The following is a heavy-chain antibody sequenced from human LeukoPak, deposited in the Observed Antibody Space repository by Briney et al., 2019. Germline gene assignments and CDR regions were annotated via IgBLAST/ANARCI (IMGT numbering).Heavy chain of an antibody. CDR1: GGSISIYY. V-gene: IGHV4-4*07. CDR2: FYSSGTT. J-gene: IGHJ4*02. Sequence: SETLSLTCTFSGGSISIYYWSWIRQPAGKGLEWIGRFYSSGTTNYNPSLKSRVTMSVDTSKNQFSLKLSSVTAADTAVYYCARGVRSAVTDYWGQGTLVTVSS. CDR3: ARGVRSAVTDY. D-gene: IGHD4-23*01.